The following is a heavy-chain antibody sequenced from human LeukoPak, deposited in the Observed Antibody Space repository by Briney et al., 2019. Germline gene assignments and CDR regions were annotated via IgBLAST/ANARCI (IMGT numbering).Heavy chain of an antibody. J-gene: IGHJ4*02. Sequence: SETLSLTCTVSGGSISSYYWSWIRQPPGKGLEWIGYIYYSGSTNYNPSLKSRVTISVDTSKNQFSLKLSSVTAADTAVYYCARVNYDFWSGYQGSFDYWGQGTLVTVSS. CDR3: ARVNYDFWSGYQGSFDY. CDR2: IYYSGST. V-gene: IGHV4-59*01. CDR1: GGSISSYY. D-gene: IGHD3-3*01.